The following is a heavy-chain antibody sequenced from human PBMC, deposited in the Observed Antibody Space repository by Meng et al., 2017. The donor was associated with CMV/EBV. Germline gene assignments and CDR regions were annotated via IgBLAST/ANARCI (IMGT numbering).Heavy chain of an antibody. Sequence: ASVKVSCKASGYTFTGHYMHWVRQAPGQGLEWMGWINPNSGGTNYAQKFQGRVTMTRDTSISTAYMELSRLRSDDTAVYYCAMTRGYSYGLDYYYGMDVWGQGTTVTVSS. D-gene: IGHD5-18*01. CDR1: GYTFTGHY. CDR2: INPNSGGT. J-gene: IGHJ6*02. CDR3: AMTRGYSYGLDYYYGMDV. V-gene: IGHV1-2*02.